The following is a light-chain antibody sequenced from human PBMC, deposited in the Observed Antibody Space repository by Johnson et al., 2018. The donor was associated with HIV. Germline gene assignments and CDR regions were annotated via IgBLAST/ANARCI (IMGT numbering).Light chain of an antibody. J-gene: IGLJ1*01. V-gene: IGLV1-51*02. Sequence: QSVLTQPPSVSAAPGQKVTVSCSGSSSNIGTNYVSWYQHLPGTAPKLLIYENNKRPSGIPDRFSGSKSGTSATLGITGLQTGDEADYYCGTWDSSLSAHYVVGTGTKITGL. CDR2: ENN. CDR1: SSNIGTNY. CDR3: GTWDSSLSAHYV.